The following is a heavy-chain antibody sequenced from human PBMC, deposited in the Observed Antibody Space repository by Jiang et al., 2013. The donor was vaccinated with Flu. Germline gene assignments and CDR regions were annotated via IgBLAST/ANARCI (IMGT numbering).Heavy chain of an antibody. J-gene: IGHJ4*02. CDR1: GYTFTTYH. CDR2: MNPSNGVT. V-gene: IGHV1-8*01. CDR3: ARGVDRGVDY. D-gene: IGHD2-2*01. Sequence: SGAEVTKPGASVKVSCKASGYTFTTYHINWVRQATGQGLEWMGWMNPSNGVTDYAQKFQGRVTMTRDTSINTAYMEFSSLTFEDTAVYYCARGVDRGVDYWGQGTLVTVSS.